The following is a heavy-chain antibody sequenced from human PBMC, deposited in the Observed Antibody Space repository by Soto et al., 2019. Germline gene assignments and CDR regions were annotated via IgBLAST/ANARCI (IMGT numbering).Heavy chain of an antibody. CDR2: INHSGST. J-gene: IGHJ6*02. CDR3: ARGPRLYYYDSKVGMDV. D-gene: IGHD3-22*01. Sequence: SETLSLPCAVYWGSFSGFYWRWIRQPPEKGMEWIGEINHSGSTNYNPSLKSRVTISVDTSKNQFSLKLSSVTAADTAVYYCARGPRLYYYDSKVGMDVWGQGTTVTVSS. V-gene: IGHV4-34*01. CDR1: WGSFSGFY.